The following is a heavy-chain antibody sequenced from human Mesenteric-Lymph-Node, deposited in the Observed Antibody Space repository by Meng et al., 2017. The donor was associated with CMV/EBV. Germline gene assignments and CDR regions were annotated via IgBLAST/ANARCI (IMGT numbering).Heavy chain of an antibody. CDR2: INSDGSST. CDR1: GFTFSSYS. Sequence: GESLKISCAASGFTFSSYSMNWVRQAPGKGLVWVSRINSDGSSTSYADSVKGRFTISRDNAKNTLYLQMNSLRAEDTAVYYCARDPYAYSSSSSFDYWGQGTLVTVSS. V-gene: IGHV3-74*01. J-gene: IGHJ4*02. D-gene: IGHD6-6*01. CDR3: ARDPYAYSSSSSFDY.